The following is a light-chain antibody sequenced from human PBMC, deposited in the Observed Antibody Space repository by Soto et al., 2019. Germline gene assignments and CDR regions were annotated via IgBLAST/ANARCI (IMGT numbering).Light chain of an antibody. CDR3: QTWGSGIRVV. Sequence: QSVLTQSPSASASLGASVKLTCTLSSGHSSYAIAWHQQQPEKGPRYLMKLNSDGSHRKGDGIPDRFSGSSFGAERYLTISSLQSEDEADYYCQTWGSGIRVVFGGGTKLTVL. CDR2: LNSDGSH. V-gene: IGLV4-69*01. J-gene: IGLJ2*01. CDR1: SGHSSYA.